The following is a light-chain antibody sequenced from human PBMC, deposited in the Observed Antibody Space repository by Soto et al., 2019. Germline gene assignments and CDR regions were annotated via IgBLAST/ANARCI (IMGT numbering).Light chain of an antibody. Sequence: QSVLTQPASVSGSPGQSITISCTGTSSDVGGYTYVSWYQQHPGKATKLMIYAVSNRPSGASNRFSGSKSGNTSSLTISGRQAEDAADYYCSSYTSSSTLLFGGGTKLTVL. CDR1: SSDVGGYTY. J-gene: IGLJ2*01. CDR2: AVS. CDR3: SSYTSSSTLL. V-gene: IGLV2-14*01.